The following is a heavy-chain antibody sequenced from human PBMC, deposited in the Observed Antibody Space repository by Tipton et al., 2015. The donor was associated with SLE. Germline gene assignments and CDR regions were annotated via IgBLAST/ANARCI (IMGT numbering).Heavy chain of an antibody. Sequence: TLSLTCTVSGGSISSGSYYWSWIRQPAGKGLEWIGHIYTSGSTNYNPSLKSRVAISVDTSKNQFSLKLSSVTAADTAVYYCARGEQDIVVVVAAKDWFGPWGQGTLVTVSS. V-gene: IGHV4-61*09. D-gene: IGHD2-15*01. CDR2: IYTSGST. J-gene: IGHJ5*02. CDR3: ARGEQDIVVVVAAKDWFGP. CDR1: GGSISSGSYY.